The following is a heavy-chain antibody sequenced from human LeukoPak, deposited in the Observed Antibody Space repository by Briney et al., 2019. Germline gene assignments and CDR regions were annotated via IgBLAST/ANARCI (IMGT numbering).Heavy chain of an antibody. Sequence: EGSLRLSCAASGFTVSNNYMGWVRRAAGKGLEWVALIYSAGGTYYADSVKGRFTISRDNSKNTLHLQMNSLRAEDTAVYYCVRNSGELGAWGQGTLVTVSS. D-gene: IGHD2-21*01. CDR2: IYSAGGT. J-gene: IGHJ5*02. CDR3: VRNSGELGA. V-gene: IGHV3-53*01. CDR1: GFTVSNNY.